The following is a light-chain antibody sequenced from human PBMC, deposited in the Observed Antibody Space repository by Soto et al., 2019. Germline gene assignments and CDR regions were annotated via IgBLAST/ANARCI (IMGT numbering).Light chain of an antibody. CDR1: HPITSW. V-gene: IGKV1-5*03. J-gene: IGKJ1*01. CDR3: LQDHDDSWT. Sequence: DIQRTQSPSTLSGSVGEMVTITCRASHPITSWLAWCQQKPGKAPKXXXYEXSTLKSGVPSRLSGSGSGTEFTLTVSSLQPEDLATYYCLQDHDDSWTVGQGTKVEIK. CDR2: EXS.